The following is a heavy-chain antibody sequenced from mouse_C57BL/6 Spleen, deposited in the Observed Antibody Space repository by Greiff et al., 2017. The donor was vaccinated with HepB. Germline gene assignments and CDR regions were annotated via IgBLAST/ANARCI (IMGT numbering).Heavy chain of an antibody. D-gene: IGHD1-1*01. CDR2: IYPGDGDT. J-gene: IGHJ2*01. Sequence: VQLQQSGPELVKPGASVKISCKASGYAFSSSWMNWVKQRPGKGLEWIGRIYPGDGDTNYNGKFKGKATLTADKSSSTAYMQLSSLTSEDSAVYCCARHGSSLYYFDYWGQGTTLTVSS. CDR3: ARHGSSLYYFDY. V-gene: IGHV1-82*01. CDR1: GYAFSSSW.